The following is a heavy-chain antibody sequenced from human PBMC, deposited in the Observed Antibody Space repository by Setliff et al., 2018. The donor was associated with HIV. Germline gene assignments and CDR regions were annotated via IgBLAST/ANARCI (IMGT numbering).Heavy chain of an antibody. V-gene: IGHV4-59*01. D-gene: IGHD6-6*01. CDR1: GGSISSYY. CDR3: ARAHIGIAARWSGWFDP. CDR2: IYYSGST. Sequence: PSETLSLTCTVSGGSISSYYWSWIRQPPGKGLEWIGYIYYSGSTNYNPSLKGRVTISVDTSKNQFSLKLSSVTAADTAVYYCARAHIGIAARWSGWFDPWGQGTLVTVSS. J-gene: IGHJ5*02.